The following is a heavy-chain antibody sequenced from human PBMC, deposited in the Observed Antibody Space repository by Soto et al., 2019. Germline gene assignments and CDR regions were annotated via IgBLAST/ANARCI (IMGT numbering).Heavy chain of an antibody. D-gene: IGHD5-12*01. J-gene: IGHJ4*02. V-gene: IGHV3-23*01. CDR1: VFTFSDYA. Sequence: HPGGSLRLSCAASVFTFSDYAMSWVRQGPGKGLEWVSTISGSGGRTFYADSVKGRFTTSRDNSKNTLSLQMNSLRAEDTAVYYCAKRAQIYDPGYYFDFWGQGTPVTLSS. CDR3: AKRAQIYDPGYYFDF. CDR2: ISGSGGRT.